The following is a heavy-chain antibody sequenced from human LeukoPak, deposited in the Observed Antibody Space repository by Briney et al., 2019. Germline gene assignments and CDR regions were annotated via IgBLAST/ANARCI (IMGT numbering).Heavy chain of an antibody. CDR2: IYSGGST. J-gene: IGHJ4*02. CDR3: ARDPDGYRQGHHFDY. Sequence: SGGSLRLSCAASGFTVSSNYMSWVRQAPGKGLECVSVIYSGGSTYYEDSVKGRFTISRDNSKNTLYLQMNSLKAEDTAVYYCARDPDGYRQGHHFDYWGQGTLVTVSS. D-gene: IGHD5-18*01. V-gene: IGHV3-66*01. CDR1: GFTVSSNY.